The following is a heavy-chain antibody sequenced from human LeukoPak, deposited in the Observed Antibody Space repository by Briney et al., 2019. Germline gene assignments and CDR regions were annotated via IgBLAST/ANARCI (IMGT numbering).Heavy chain of an antibody. CDR3: ARRYGSGANTDWFDP. Sequence: PSETLSLICTVSGGSISSGDHHWSWLRQPPGKGPEWIAYIYYSGTTYYNPSLKSRLTISLDTSKNQFSLKLSSVTAADTAVYYCARRYGSGANTDWFDPWGQGTLVTVSS. J-gene: IGHJ5*02. CDR2: IYYSGTT. D-gene: IGHD3-10*01. V-gene: IGHV4-30-4*08. CDR1: GGSISSGDHH.